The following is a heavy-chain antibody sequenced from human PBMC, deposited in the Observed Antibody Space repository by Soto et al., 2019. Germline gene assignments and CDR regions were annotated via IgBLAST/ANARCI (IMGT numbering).Heavy chain of an antibody. D-gene: IGHD3-16*01. J-gene: IGHJ4*02. CDR3: AGDWESTVSTWSFGAF. CDR1: GGTFSPYT. V-gene: IGHV1-69*08. CDR2: IIPFLGVT. Sequence: QVQLVQSGAEVKKPGSSVNVSCKASGGTFSPYTVNWVRQAPGQGLEWMGRIIPFLGVTNYAQKFQARVTVTADSSTTTAYMELSGLRVEDTAVYYCAGDWESTVSTWSFGAFWGRGTLVSVSS.